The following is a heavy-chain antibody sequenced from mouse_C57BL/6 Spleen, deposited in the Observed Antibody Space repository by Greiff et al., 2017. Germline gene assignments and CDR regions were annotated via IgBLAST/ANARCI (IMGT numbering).Heavy chain of an antibody. D-gene: IGHD1-1*01. CDR1: GFSLTSYG. CDR2: IWGVGST. J-gene: IGHJ4*01. Sequence: VQLVESGPGLVAPSQSLSITCTVSGFSLTSYGVDWVRQSPGKGLEWLGVIWGVGSTNYNSALKSRLSISKDNSKSQVFLKMNSLQTDDTAMYYCASLHYYGSSYAMDYWGQGTSVTVSS. V-gene: IGHV2-6*01. CDR3: ASLHYYGSSYAMDY.